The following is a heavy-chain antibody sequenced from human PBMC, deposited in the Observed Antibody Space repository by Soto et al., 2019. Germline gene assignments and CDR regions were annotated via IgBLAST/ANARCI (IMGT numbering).Heavy chain of an antibody. J-gene: IGHJ6*03. V-gene: IGHV1-18*01. D-gene: IGHD2-2*01. CDR1: GDTFTSYG. Sequence: GASVKVCCKASGDTFTSYGISWVRQAPGQGLEWMGWISAYNGNTNYAQKLQGRVTMTTDTSTSTAYMELRSLRSDDTAVYYCARDDSCSSTSCYYYYYMDVWGKGTTVTVSS. CDR2: ISAYNGNT. CDR3: ARDDSCSSTSCYYYYYMDV.